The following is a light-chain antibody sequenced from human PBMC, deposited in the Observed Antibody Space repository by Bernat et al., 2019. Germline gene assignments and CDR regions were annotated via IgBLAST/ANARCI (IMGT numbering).Light chain of an antibody. Sequence: DIVLTQSPGTLSLSPGERATLSCRASQSVSSSYLAWYQKKLGQAPRLLIYGASSRATGIPHRFSGSGSGTDFTLTISRVEPEDFAVYYCQQYGRSYTFGKGTKLEIK. CDR2: GAS. V-gene: IGKV3-20*01. CDR3: QQYGRSYT. CDR1: QSVSSSY. J-gene: IGKJ2*01.